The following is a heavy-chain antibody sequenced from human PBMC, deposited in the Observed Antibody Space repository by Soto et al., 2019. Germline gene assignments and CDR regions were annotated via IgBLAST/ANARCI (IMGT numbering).Heavy chain of an antibody. V-gene: IGHV3-43D*04. Sequence: EVQLVESGGVVVQPGGSLRLSCAASGFTFDEYAMHWVRQPPGKGLEWVSLISWDGSNRYYADSVQGRFTISRDNSKYSLYLXMNSLRPEDTALYYCAKDISRGPTKNYDFWSGPDYWGQGTLVTVSS. CDR1: GFTFDEYA. J-gene: IGHJ4*02. CDR3: AKDISRGPTKNYDFWSGPDY. D-gene: IGHD3-3*01. CDR2: ISWDGSNR.